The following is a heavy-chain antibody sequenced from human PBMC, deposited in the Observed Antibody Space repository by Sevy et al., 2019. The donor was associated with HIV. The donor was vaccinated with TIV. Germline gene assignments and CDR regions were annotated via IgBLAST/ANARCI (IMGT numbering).Heavy chain of an antibody. CDR3: AREGCTKPHDY. Sequence: GGSLRLSCAASGFTFSKYSMSWVRRPPGKGLEWVSTLSFGCGEINYADSVKGPFTISRDNSKSSVYLQMNNLRPEDTAVYYCAREGCTKPHDYWGQGTLVTVSS. V-gene: IGHV3-23*01. D-gene: IGHD2-8*01. CDR1: GFTFSKYS. CDR2: LSFGCGEI. J-gene: IGHJ4*02.